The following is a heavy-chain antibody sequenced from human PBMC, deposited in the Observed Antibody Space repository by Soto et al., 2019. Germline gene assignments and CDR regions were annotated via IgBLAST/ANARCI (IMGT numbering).Heavy chain of an antibody. CDR1: GYTFRTYG. CDR2: ISPYNGDT. CDR3: ARVRPSLYGLDV. V-gene: IGHV1-18*01. J-gene: IGHJ6*02. Sequence: QVQLVQSGAEVKKPGASVKVSCKASGYTFRTYGINWARQAPGQGLDWMGWISPYNGDTNYAQKFQGRVTMTTDTSTSTAYMELRSLRSDDTAVYYCARVRPSLYGLDVWGQGTTVSVSS.